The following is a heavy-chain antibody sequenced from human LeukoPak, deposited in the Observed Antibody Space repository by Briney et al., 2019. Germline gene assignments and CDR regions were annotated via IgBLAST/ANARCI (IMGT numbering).Heavy chain of an antibody. CDR2: SSAYNGNT. Sequence: ASVKVACKACGYTFTRYVISWVRQAAGQGLEWMGWSSAYNGNTNYAQKLQGRVTMTTDTYTSTAYMALRSLRSDDTAVYYCAREVSYSYDSSGSRAVDYWGQGPLVTVPS. J-gene: IGHJ4*02. D-gene: IGHD3-22*01. V-gene: IGHV1-18*01. CDR3: AREVSYSYDSSGSRAVDY. CDR1: GYTFTRYV.